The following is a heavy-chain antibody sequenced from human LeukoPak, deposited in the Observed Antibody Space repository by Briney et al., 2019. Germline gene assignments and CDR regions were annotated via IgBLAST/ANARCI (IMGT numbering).Heavy chain of an antibody. CDR3: AKDGLLWFGELPN. Sequence: GGCLRLSCAASGFTFSSYAMSGVRQAPREGLEWVSAISGSGGSTYYADSVKGGFTISRDNSKNTLYLQMNSLRAEDTAVYYCAKDGLLWFGELPNWGQGTMVTVSS. V-gene: IGHV3-23*01. CDR1: GFTFSSYA. CDR2: ISGSGGST. D-gene: IGHD3-10*01. J-gene: IGHJ4*02.